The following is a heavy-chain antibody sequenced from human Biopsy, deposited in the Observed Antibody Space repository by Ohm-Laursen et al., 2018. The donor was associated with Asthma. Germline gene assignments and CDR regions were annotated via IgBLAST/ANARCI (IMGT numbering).Heavy chain of an antibody. V-gene: IGHV4-4*02. CDR2: IYHLGNA. CDR1: GGSISVSSW. CDR3: ARRWRSYDSSNYYLDQ. Sequence: SDTLSLTCDVSGGSISVSSWWSWVRQPPGRGLEWIGQIYHLGNANYNPSLKSRVTMSVDKSKNQFSLKLTSVTAADTAVYFCARRWRSYDSSNYYLDQWGQGTLVTVSS. D-gene: IGHD3-22*01. J-gene: IGHJ4*02.